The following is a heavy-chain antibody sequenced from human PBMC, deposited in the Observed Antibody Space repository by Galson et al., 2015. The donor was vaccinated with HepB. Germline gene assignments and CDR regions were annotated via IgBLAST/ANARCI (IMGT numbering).Heavy chain of an antibody. CDR1: GGTFSSYA. Sequence: SVKVSCKASGGTFSSYAISWVRQAPGQGLEWMGGIIPIFGTANYAQKFQGRVTITADESTSTAYMELSSLRSEDTAVYYCARDQGYDSNPPFDYWGQGTLVTVSS. J-gene: IGHJ4*02. CDR3: ARDQGYDSNPPFDY. V-gene: IGHV1-69*13. CDR2: IIPIFGTA. D-gene: IGHD3-22*01.